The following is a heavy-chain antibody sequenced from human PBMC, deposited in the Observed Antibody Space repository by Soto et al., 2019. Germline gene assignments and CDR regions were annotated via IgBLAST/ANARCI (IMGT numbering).Heavy chain of an antibody. CDR1: GFTFSSYW. V-gene: IGHV3-21*01. D-gene: IGHD2-8*01. J-gene: IGHJ6*02. Sequence: PGGSLRLSCAASGFTFSSYWMSWVRQTPGKGLEWVSSISSSSSYIYYADSVKGRFTISRDNAKNSLYPQMNSLRAKDTAVYYCARDGTNHYYYYGMDVWGQGTTVTVSS. CDR2: ISSSSSYI. CDR3: ARDGTNHYYYYGMDV.